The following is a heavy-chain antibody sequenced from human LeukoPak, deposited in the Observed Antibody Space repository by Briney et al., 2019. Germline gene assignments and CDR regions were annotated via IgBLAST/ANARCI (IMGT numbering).Heavy chain of an antibody. V-gene: IGHV4-4*09. CDR3: ARPHYDFWSGYYTSPFAFDI. CDR2: IYTSGST. D-gene: IGHD3-3*01. CDR1: GGSISSYY. Sequence: KPSETLSLTCTVSGGSISSYYWSWIRQPPGKGLEWIGYIYTSGSTNYNPSLKSRVTISVDTSKNQFSLKLSSVTAADTAVYYCARPHYDFWSGYYTSPFAFDIWGQGTMVTVSS. J-gene: IGHJ3*02.